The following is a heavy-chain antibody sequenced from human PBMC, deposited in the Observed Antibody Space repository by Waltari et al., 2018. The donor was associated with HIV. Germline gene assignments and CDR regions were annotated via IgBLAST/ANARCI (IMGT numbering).Heavy chain of an antibody. CDR3: ASRGAPTPVTTDS. Sequence: GAGPLKPSETLSLTCAVQGGSFSGYYWSWIRQPPGKGLEWIGEISPSRSTKYNPSLKSRVTISVDTSKNQFSLRLKSVTAADTAVFYCASRGAPTPVTTDSWGQGTLVIVSS. CDR1: GGSFSGYY. V-gene: IGHV4-34*01. J-gene: IGHJ5*01. CDR2: ISPSRST. D-gene: IGHD4-17*01.